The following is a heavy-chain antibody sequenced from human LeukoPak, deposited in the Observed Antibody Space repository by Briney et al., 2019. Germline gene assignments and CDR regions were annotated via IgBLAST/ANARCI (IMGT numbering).Heavy chain of an antibody. V-gene: IGHV1-69*05. CDR3: ARDLLILAAASPLEY. CDR2: IIPIFGTA. J-gene: IGHJ4*02. CDR1: GGTFSSYA. D-gene: IGHD6-13*01. Sequence: SVKVSCKAFGGTFSSYAISWVRQAPRQGLEWMGRIIPIFGTANYAQKFQGRVTITTDESTSTAYMELSSLRSEDTAVYYCARDLLILAAASPLEYWGQGTLVTVSS.